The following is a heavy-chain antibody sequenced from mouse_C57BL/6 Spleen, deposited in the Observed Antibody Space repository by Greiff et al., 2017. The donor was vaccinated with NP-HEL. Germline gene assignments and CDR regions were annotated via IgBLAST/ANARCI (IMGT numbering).Heavy chain of an antibody. CDR3: ASAYYSNYVYFAY. V-gene: IGHV14-2*01. Sequence: VHVKQSGAELVKPGASVKLSCTASGFNIKDYYMHWVKQRTEQGLEWIGRIDPEDGETKYAPKFQGKATITADTSSNTAYLQLSSLTSEDTAVYYCASAYYSNYVYFAYWGQGTLVTVSA. D-gene: IGHD2-5*01. CDR2: IDPEDGET. CDR1: GFNIKDYY. J-gene: IGHJ3*01.